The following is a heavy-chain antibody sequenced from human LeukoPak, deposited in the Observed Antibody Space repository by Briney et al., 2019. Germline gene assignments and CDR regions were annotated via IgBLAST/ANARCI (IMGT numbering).Heavy chain of an antibody. CDR3: AKVSFDGGVIPYFDS. CDR1: GFSFTKYA. D-gene: IGHD3-16*02. J-gene: IGHJ4*02. CDR2: MSSSGDST. V-gene: IGHV3-23*01. Sequence: PGGSLRLSCAASGFSFTKYAMSWVRQAPGKGLEWVSGMSSSGDSTDYADSVKGRFTISRDNSKNTLYLQMDSLRVEDTAGFYCAKVSFDGGVIPYFDSWGQGTVVTVSS.